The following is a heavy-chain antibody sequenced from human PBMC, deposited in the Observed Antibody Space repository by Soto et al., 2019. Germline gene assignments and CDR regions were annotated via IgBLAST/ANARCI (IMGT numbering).Heavy chain of an antibody. CDR2: IYFSGST. V-gene: IGHV4-61*01. Sequence: SETLSLTCTVFGGSVSGGTYYWSWIRQPPGKGLEWIGYIYFSGSTNYNPSLKSRVTISADTSKNQFSLNLNSVTAADTAVYYCQRDGDYYDSSGYYYGYYFDYWGQGTLVTVSS. CDR1: GGSVSGGTYY. J-gene: IGHJ4*02. CDR3: QRDGDYYDSSGYYYGYYFDY. D-gene: IGHD3-22*01.